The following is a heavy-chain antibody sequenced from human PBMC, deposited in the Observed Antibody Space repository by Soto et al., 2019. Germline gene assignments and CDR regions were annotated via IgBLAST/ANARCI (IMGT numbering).Heavy chain of an antibody. CDR2: IGGSGGST. J-gene: IGHJ4*02. CDR3: AKGSVPSFKCFDY. CDR1: GFTFSSYA. V-gene: IGHV3-23*01. Sequence: GGSLSLSCAASGFTFSSYAMSWVRQAPGKGLEWVSAIGGSGGSTYYADSVKGRFTISRDNSKNTLYLQMNSLRAEDTAVYYCAKGSVPSFKCFDYWGQGTLVTVSS.